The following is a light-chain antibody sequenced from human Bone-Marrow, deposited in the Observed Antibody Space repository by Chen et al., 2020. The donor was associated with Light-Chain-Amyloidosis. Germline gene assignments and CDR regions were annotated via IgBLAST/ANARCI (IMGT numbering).Light chain of an antibody. CDR3: MQGISWRS. V-gene: IGKV2-30*02. CDR1: QSLLHTDGYTY. J-gene: IGKJ2*03. Sequence: EVVMTQSPLSLSVTLGQPASIFCRSSQSLLHTDGYTYLNWFQQRPGQSPRRLIYKVSIRDSGVPDRFSGSGSGTDFTLKISRVEAEDVGIYYCMQGISWRSFGQGTKLEI. CDR2: KVS.